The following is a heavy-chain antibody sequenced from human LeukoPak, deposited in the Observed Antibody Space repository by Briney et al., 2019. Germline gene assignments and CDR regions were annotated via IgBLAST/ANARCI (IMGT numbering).Heavy chain of an antibody. D-gene: IGHD6-13*01. V-gene: IGHV1-69*05. CDR1: GGTFSSYA. J-gene: IGHJ5*02. CDR2: IIPIFGTA. Sequence: SVKVSCKASGGTFSSYAISWVRRAPGQGLEWMGRIIPIFGTANYVQKFQGRVTITTDESTSTAYMELSSLRSEDTAVYYCARGVRGAKGSSWYGNWFDPWGQGTLVTVSS. CDR3: ARGVRGAKGSSWYGNWFDP.